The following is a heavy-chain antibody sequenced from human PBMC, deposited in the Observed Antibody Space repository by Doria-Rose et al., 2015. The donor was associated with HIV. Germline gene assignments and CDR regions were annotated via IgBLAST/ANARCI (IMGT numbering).Heavy chain of an antibody. CDR1: GVSLSSPGMG. D-gene: IGHD6-13*01. CDR2: IVSDDER. CDR3: ARIKSSRWYHKYYFDF. V-gene: IGHV2-26*01. J-gene: IGHJ4*02. Sequence: SGPVLVKPTETLTLTCTVSGVSLSSPGMGVSWIRQPPGKALEWLANIVSDDERSYKTSLKSRLTISRGTSKSQVVLTMTDMDPVDTATYYCARIKSSRWYHKYYFDFWGQGTLVIVPA.